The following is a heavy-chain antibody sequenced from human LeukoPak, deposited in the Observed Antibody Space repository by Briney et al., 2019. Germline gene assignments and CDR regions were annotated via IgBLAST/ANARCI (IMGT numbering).Heavy chain of an antibody. CDR1: GGSISSGSYY. CDR3: ARDLGVTMVRGVIIKTSPLHI. V-gene: IGHV4-61*02. D-gene: IGHD3-10*01. J-gene: IGHJ3*02. CDR2: FYTSGST. Sequence: SETLSLTCSVSGGSISSGSYYWSWIRQPAGKGLEWIGRFYTSGSTNYNPSLKSRVTISVDTSKNQFSLKLNSVTAADTAVYYCARDLGVTMVRGVIIKTSPLHIWGQGTMVTVSS.